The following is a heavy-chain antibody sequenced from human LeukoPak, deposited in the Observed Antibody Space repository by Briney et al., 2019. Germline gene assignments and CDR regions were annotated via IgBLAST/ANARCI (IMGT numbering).Heavy chain of an antibody. CDR1: DGAIAGYS. Sequence: SETLSLTCTVSDGAIAGYSWSWIRQPPGKGLEWIGYIYYSGDTNYNPSLQSRVTVSVDTSKNQFSLKLSSVTAADTAVYYCARGTVCDYWGQGTLVTVSS. CDR3: ARGTVCDY. J-gene: IGHJ4*02. D-gene: IGHD4-17*01. CDR2: IYYSGDT. V-gene: IGHV4-59*01.